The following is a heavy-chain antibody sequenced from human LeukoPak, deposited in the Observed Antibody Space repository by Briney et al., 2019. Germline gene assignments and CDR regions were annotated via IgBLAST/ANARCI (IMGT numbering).Heavy chain of an antibody. CDR3: ASPRHHWRYFDY. CDR1: GRSFSGYY. V-gene: IGHV4-34*01. Sequence: SETLSLTCAVYGRSFSGYYWSWIRQPPGKGLEWIGEINHSGSTNYNPSLKSRVTISVDTSKNQFSLKLSSVTAADTAVYYCASPRHHWRYFDYWGQGTLVTVSS. J-gene: IGHJ4*02. CDR2: INHSGST.